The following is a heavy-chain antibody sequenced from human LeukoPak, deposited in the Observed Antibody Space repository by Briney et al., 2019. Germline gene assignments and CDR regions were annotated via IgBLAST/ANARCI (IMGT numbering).Heavy chain of an antibody. J-gene: IGHJ4*02. CDR3: ASYLSGWPMKY. D-gene: IGHD6-19*01. Sequence: ASVKVSCKASGYTFTSYHMHWVRQAPGQGLEWMGIINPSGGSTSYAQKFQGRVTMTRDMSTSTVYMELSSLRSEDTAMYYCASYLSGWPMKYWGQGTLVTVSS. CDR1: GYTFTSYH. V-gene: IGHV1-46*01. CDR2: INPSGGST.